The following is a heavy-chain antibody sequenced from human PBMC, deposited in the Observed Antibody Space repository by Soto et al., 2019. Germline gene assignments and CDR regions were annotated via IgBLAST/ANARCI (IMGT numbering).Heavy chain of an antibody. Sequence: GGSVKVACKASGGPLIRQSIRWVRQAPGQGLEWRGGIIPIFGTANYAQKFQGRVTITADESTSTAYMELSSLRSEDTAVYYCARDSGHYYDSSAQSYYYYGMDVWGQGTTVTVSS. CDR3: ARDSGHYYDSSAQSYYYYGMDV. CDR1: GGPLIRQS. CDR2: IIPIFGTA. D-gene: IGHD3-22*01. J-gene: IGHJ6*02. V-gene: IGHV1-69*13.